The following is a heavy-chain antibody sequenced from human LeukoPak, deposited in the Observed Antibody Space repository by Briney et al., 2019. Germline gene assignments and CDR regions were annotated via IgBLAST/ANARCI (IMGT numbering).Heavy chain of an antibody. CDR3: ARDGYYGSGSYGLTGAFDI. CDR2: ISSNGGST. V-gene: IGHV3-64*01. Sequence: GGSLRLSCAASGFTFSSYAMHWVRQAPGKGLEYVSAISSNGGSTYYANSVKGRFTISRDNSKNTLYLQMGSLRAEDTAVYYCARDGYYGSGSYGLTGAFDIWGQGTMVTVSS. J-gene: IGHJ3*02. CDR1: GFTFSSYA. D-gene: IGHD3-10*01.